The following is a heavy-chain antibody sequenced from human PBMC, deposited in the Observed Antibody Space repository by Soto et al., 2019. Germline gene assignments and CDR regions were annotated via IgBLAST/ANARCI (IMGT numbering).Heavy chain of an antibody. D-gene: IGHD3-22*01. CDR1: GGSVSSGSYY. V-gene: IGHV4-61*01. CDR2: IYYSGST. J-gene: IGHJ4*02. Sequence: SETLSLTCTVSGGSVSSGSYYWSWIRQPPGKGLEWIGYIYYSGSTNYNPSLKSRVTISLDTSKNQFSLKLSSVTAADTAVYYCARARYYDSGGYYFDYWGQGTLVTVSS. CDR3: ARARYYDSGGYYFDY.